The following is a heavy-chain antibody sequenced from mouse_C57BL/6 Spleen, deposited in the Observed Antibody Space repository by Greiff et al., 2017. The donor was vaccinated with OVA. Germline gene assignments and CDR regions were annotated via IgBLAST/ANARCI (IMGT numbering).Heavy chain of an antibody. CDR2: ISYDGSN. J-gene: IGHJ2*01. V-gene: IGHV3-6*01. CDR1: GYSITSGYY. D-gene: IGHD2-4*01. CDR3: ARKRESLYDYDGGGFDY. Sequence: DVKLQESGPGLVKPSQSLSLTCSVTGYSITSGYYWNWIRQFPGNKLEWMGYISYDGSNNYNPSLKNRISITRYTSKNQFFLKLNSVTTEDTATSYCARKRESLYDYDGGGFDYWGQGTTLTVSS.